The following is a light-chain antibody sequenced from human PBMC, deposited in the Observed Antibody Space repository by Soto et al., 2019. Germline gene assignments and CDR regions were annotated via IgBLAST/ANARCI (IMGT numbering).Light chain of an antibody. V-gene: IGKV3-11*01. CDR2: DAS. CDR1: QSVSSY. Sequence: EIVLTQSLATLSLSPGERATLSCRATQSVSSYLAWYQQKPGQAPRLLIYDASNRATGIPARFSGSGSGTDFTLTISSLEPEDFAVYYCQHRGAFGPGTKVDIK. CDR3: QHRGA. J-gene: IGKJ3*01.